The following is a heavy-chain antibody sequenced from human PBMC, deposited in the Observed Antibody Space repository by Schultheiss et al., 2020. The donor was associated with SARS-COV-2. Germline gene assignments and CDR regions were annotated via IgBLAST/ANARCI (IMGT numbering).Heavy chain of an antibody. CDR3: ARVQVAFDI. Sequence: SQTLSLTCTVSGGSISNYFWNWIRQPAGKGLEWIGRIYTSGSTNYNPSLKSRVTISVDTSKNQFSLKLSSVTAADTAVYYCARVQVAFDIWGQGTMVTVSS. J-gene: IGHJ3*02. CDR1: GGSISNYF. CDR2: IYTSGST. V-gene: IGHV4-4*07.